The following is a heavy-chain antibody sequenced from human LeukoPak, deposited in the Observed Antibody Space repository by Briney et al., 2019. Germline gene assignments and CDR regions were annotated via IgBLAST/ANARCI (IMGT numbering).Heavy chain of an antibody. J-gene: IGHJ3*02. CDR1: GGTFSSYA. Sequence: ASVKVSCKASGGTFSSYAISWVRQAPGQGLEWMGGIIPIFGTANYAQKFQGRVTITTDESTSTAYMELSSLRSEDTAVYYCASTYGDYPGDAFDIWGQGTKVTVSS. CDR3: ASTYGDYPGDAFDI. V-gene: IGHV1-69*05. CDR2: IIPIFGTA. D-gene: IGHD4-17*01.